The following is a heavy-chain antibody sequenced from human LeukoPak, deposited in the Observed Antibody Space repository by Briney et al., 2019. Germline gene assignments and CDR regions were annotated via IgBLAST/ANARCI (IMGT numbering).Heavy chain of an antibody. CDR1: GFTFSSYS. CDR3: ARERIYFGSGRDLTDARLFYYYGMDV. V-gene: IGHV3-53*01. D-gene: IGHD3-10*01. Sequence: GGSLRLSCAASGFTFSSYSMTWVRQAPGKGLEWVSVIYSDGSTYYSDSVKGRFTISRDNSENTLYLQMNSLRAEDTAVYYCARERIYFGSGRDLTDARLFYYYGMDVWGQGTTVTVSS. CDR2: IYSDGST. J-gene: IGHJ6*02.